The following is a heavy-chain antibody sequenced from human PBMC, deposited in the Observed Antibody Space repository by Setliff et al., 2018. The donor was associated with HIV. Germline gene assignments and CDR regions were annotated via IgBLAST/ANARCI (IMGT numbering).Heavy chain of an antibody. CDR1: GYMFASYW. CDR2: IDPSDSDT. V-gene: IGHV5-10-1*01. J-gene: IGHJ4*02. D-gene: IGHD3-22*01. CDR3: ARSGGPTYNYDSSGHYPDY. Sequence: SGESLKISCKGSGYMFASYWINWVRQVPGKGLEWMARIDPSDSDTNFSPSFQGHVTISVDRSITTAYLQWSSLKATDTAMYFCARSGGPTYNYDSSGHYPDYWGQGTLVTVSS.